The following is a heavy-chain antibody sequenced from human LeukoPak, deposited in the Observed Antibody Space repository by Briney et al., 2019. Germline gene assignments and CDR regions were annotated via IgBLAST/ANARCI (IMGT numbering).Heavy chain of an antibody. Sequence: GAAVTVSCKVSGYTLTELSMHWVGQAPGKGGEGMGGFHPEDGETIYAQNFQRRLTMTEATSTATAYLELSSLRSEDTAVYYCATGIMTTVTTPDYWGQGPLVTVSS. CDR2: FHPEDGET. J-gene: IGHJ4*02. CDR3: ATGIMTTVTTPDY. D-gene: IGHD4-17*01. CDR1: GYTLTELS. V-gene: IGHV1-24*01.